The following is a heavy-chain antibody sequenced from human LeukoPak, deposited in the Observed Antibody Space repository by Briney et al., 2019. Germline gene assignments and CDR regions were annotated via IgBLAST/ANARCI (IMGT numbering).Heavy chain of an antibody. CDR3: ARDRTTLDY. J-gene: IGHJ4*02. CDR1: GFTFSNYG. D-gene: IGHD4-11*01. Sequence: TGGSLRLSCAAPGFTFSNYGMHWVRQAPGKGLEWGTFIRYDGSDKYYADSVEGRFIISRDNNKNMLYLQMNSLRVEDTAVYYCARDRTTLDYWGQGALVTVSS. V-gene: IGHV3-30*02. CDR2: IRYDGSDK.